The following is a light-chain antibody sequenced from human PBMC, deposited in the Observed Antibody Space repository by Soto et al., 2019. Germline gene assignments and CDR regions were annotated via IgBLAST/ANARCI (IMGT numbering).Light chain of an antibody. CDR1: QSVNSF. Sequence: EIVLTQSPATLSLSPGERATLSCRASQSVNSFLAWYQQKPDQAPRLLIYDASIRATGVPARFSGTWSGTDFTLTISSLEPEDFAVYYCQQRSDWPPYTFGQGTKLEIK. J-gene: IGKJ2*01. CDR3: QQRSDWPPYT. CDR2: DAS. V-gene: IGKV3-11*01.